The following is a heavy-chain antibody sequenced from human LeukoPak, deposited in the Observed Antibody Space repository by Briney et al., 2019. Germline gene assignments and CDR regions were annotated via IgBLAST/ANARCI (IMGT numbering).Heavy chain of an antibody. CDR3: ASTIFGVVIMSFYFDY. CDR1: GGSISSSSYY. V-gene: IGHV4-39*01. Sequence: KPSETLSLXCTVSGGSISSSSYYWGWIRQPPGKGLEWIGSIYYSGGTYYNPSLKSRVTISVDTSRNQFSLKLSSVTAADTAVYYCASTIFGVVIMSFYFDYWGQGTLVTVSS. CDR2: IYYSGGT. J-gene: IGHJ4*02. D-gene: IGHD3-3*01.